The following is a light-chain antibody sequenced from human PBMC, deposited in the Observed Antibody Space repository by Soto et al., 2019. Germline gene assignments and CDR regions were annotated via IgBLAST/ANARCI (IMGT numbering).Light chain of an antibody. V-gene: IGLV2-14*01. J-gene: IGLJ1*01. CDR1: SSNIGRST. CDR3: SSYTSGTTLYV. Sequence: QAVVTQPPSASGTPGQRVTISCSGSSSNIGRSTVSWYQHHPGKAPRLMIYASSNRPSGVSHRFSGSRSGNTASLTISGLQAEDEADYYCSSYTSGTTLYVFGTGTKLTVL. CDR2: ASS.